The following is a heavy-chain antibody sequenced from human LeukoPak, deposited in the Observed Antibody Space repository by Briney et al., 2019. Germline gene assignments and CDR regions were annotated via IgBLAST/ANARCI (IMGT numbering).Heavy chain of an antibody. CDR3: ARAYPLQGRGSPYPDL. J-gene: IGHJ2*01. Sequence: ASVKVSCKASGYTFTGYYMHWVRQAPGQGLEWMGWINPNSGGTNYAQKFQGRVTMTRDTSISTAYMELSRLRSDDTAVYYCARAYPLQGRGSPYPDLWGRGTLVTVSS. V-gene: IGHV1-2*02. CDR2: INPNSGGT. D-gene: IGHD1-1*01. CDR1: GYTFTGYY.